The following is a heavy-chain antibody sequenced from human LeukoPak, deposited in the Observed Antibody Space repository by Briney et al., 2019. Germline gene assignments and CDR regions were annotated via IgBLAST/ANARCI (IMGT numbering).Heavy chain of an antibody. CDR3: ARDGLSLPPRRFGMDV. Sequence: SETLSLTCTVSGGSISSSGYYWGWIRQPPGKGLEWIGNIYHSGSTYYNPSLKSRGTIPVDTTKNQFSLKLSSVTAADTAVYYCARDGLSLPPRRFGMDVRGQGTTVIVSS. CDR2: IYHSGST. D-gene: IGHD3-22*01. J-gene: IGHJ6*02. V-gene: IGHV4-39*07. CDR1: GGSISSSGYY.